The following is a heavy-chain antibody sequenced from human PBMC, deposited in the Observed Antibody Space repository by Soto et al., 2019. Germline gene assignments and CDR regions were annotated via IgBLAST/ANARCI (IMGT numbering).Heavy chain of an antibody. CDR1: GFTFSNYG. CDR2: IWYDGNNK. D-gene: IGHD2-21*01. Sequence: PXGSLSRSCGASGFTFSNYGMHWVRQAPGKGLEWVAVIWYDGNNKYYADSVKGRFTISRDNSNNTLYVQMTSLRAEDTAVYYCARGLHSLFDYWGQGTLVTVSS. CDR3: ARGLHSLFDY. J-gene: IGHJ4*02. V-gene: IGHV3-33*01.